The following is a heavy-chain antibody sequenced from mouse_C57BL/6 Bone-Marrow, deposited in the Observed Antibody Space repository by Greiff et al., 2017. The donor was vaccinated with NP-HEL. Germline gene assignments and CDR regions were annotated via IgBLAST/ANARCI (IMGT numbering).Heavy chain of an antibody. J-gene: IGHJ2*01. CDR3: ARDTTVVAPDY. CDR1: GFTFTDYY. CDR2: IRNKANGYTT. V-gene: IGHV7-3*01. Sequence: EVMLVESGGGLVQPGGSLSLSCAASGFTFTDYYMSWVRQPPGKALEWLGFIRNKANGYTTEYSASVKGRFTISRDNSQSILYLQMNALRAEDSATYYCARDTTVVAPDYWGQGTTLTVSS. D-gene: IGHD1-1*01.